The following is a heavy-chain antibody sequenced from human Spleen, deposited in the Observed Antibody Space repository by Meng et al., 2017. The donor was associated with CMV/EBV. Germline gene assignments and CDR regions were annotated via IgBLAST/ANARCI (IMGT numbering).Heavy chain of an antibody. Sequence: GSLRLSCTVSGGSISSSSYYWGWIRQPPGKGLEWIGSIYYSGSTYYNPSLKSRVTISLDTSKNQFSLKVSSVTPADTAVYYCVRVPGGDAFDIWSQGTMVTVSS. D-gene: IGHD4-23*01. V-gene: IGHV4-39*07. J-gene: IGHJ3*02. CDR1: GGSISSSSYY. CDR2: IYYSGST. CDR3: VRVPGGDAFDI.